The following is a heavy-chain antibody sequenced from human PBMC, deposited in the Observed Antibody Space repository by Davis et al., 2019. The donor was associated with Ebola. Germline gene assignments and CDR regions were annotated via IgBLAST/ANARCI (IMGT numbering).Heavy chain of an antibody. Sequence: GESLKISCAASGFTFDDYDMYWVRQAPGKGLEWVSGINWNGGSSGYADSVKGRFTISRDNAKNSLFLQMNSLRAEDTAFYHCARVNAMTGYSRFDSWGQGTLVTVSS. CDR2: INWNGGSS. CDR3: ARVNAMTGYSRFDS. CDR1: GFTFDDYD. V-gene: IGHV3-20*01. J-gene: IGHJ5*01. D-gene: IGHD3-9*01.